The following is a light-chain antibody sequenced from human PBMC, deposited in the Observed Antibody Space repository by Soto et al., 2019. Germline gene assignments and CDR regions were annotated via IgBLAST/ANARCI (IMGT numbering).Light chain of an antibody. Sequence: DIQMTQSPSSVSASVGDRVTITCRSSEDISTWLAWYQQKPGKAPKLLIYAASSLQSGVPSRFSGSGSGTDFTLTISSLQPEDFAVYYCQQYNNWPWAFGQGTKVDIK. CDR1: EDISTW. CDR3: QQYNNWPWA. CDR2: AAS. V-gene: IGKV1-12*01. J-gene: IGKJ1*01.